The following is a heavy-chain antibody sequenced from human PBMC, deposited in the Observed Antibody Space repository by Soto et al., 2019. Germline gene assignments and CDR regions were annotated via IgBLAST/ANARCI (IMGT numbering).Heavy chain of an antibody. D-gene: IGHD1-1*01. J-gene: IGHJ2*01. V-gene: IGHV3-21*01. Sequence: EVQVVESGGGLVKPGGSLKLSCTASGFTFDSYTMNWLRQAPGRGLEWVSSISATTTYKYYADSVKGRFIISRDNARNSLYLQTNSLRAEDTAVYYCARGGTSKSGHLWYFDLWGRGTLVTFSS. CDR2: ISATTTYK. CDR3: ARGGTSKSGHLWYFDL. CDR1: GFTFDSYT.